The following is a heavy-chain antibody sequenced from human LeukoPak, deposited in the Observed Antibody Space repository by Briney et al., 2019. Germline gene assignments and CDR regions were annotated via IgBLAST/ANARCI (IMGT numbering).Heavy chain of an antibody. D-gene: IGHD5-24*01. CDR3: ATGETWFDP. CDR2: FDPEDGKT. V-gene: IGHV1-24*01. CDR1: GYTFTELS. J-gene: IGHJ5*02. Sequence: ASVKVSCKVSGYTFTELSMHWVRQAPGNGLEWMGGFDPEDGKTIYAQKFQGRVTMTEDTSTDTAYVELSSLRSEDTAVYYCATGETWFDPWGQGTLVTVSS.